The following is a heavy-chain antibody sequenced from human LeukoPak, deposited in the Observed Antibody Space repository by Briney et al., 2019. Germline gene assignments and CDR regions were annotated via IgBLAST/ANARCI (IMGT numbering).Heavy chain of an antibody. CDR1: GFTFSSYN. V-gene: IGHV3-21*01. D-gene: IGHD3-16*01. J-gene: IGHJ4*02. CDR3: ASGGTYVLDY. CDR2: ISSSSDYI. Sequence: GGSLRLSCAASGFTFSSYNMNWVRQAPGKGPEWVPFISSSSDYIYYADSLKGRFTISRDNAKNSVYLQMNSLRADDTAVYYCASGGTYVLDYWGQGTLVTVSA.